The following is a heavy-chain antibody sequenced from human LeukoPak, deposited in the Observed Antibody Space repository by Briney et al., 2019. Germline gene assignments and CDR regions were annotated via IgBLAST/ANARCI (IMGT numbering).Heavy chain of an antibody. Sequence: PGGSLRLSCAASGFTFSSYSMNWVRQAPGKGLEWVSSISSSSSYIYYTDSVKGRFTISRDNAKNSLYLQMNSLRAEDTAVYYCAKLGTLQWLDAHFDYWGQGTLVTVSS. CDR2: ISSSSSYI. CDR1: GFTFSSYS. J-gene: IGHJ4*02. D-gene: IGHD6-19*01. V-gene: IGHV3-21*01. CDR3: AKLGTLQWLDAHFDY.